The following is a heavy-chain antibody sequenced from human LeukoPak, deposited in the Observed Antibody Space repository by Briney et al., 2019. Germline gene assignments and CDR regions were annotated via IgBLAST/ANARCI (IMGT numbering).Heavy chain of an antibody. CDR1: GASFTSHY. CDR2: IYYSGST. Sequence: SETLSLTCSVSGASFTSHYWGWIRQPPGKGLEWIGYIYYSGSTNYNPSLKSRVTISVDTSKNQFSLKLSSVTAADTAVYYCARGGRWLQLSYFDYWGQGTLVTVSS. J-gene: IGHJ4*02. D-gene: IGHD5-24*01. V-gene: IGHV4-59*11. CDR3: ARGGRWLQLSYFDY.